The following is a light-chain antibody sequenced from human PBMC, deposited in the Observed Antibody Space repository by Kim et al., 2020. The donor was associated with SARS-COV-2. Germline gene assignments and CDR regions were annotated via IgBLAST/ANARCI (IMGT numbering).Light chain of an antibody. CDR3: LQYNIYPLT. V-gene: IGKV1-16*02. J-gene: IGKJ4*01. CDR1: QGISKY. Sequence: DIQMTQSPSSLSASVGDRVNMTCRASQGISKYLAWVQQKPGKAPKSLIYAASILQSGVPSKFSGSGSGTDFTLIISSLQPEDFATHYCLQYNIYPLTFGGGTKVDIK. CDR2: AAS.